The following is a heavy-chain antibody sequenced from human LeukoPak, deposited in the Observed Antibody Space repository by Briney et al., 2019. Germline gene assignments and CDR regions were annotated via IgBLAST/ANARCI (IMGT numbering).Heavy chain of an antibody. CDR3: ARDRSPDFWSGDYRDAFDI. V-gene: IGHV1-18*01. CDR1: GYTFSSYG. Sequence: ASVKVSCKASGYTFSSYGISWVRQAPGQGLEWMGWISGYNGNTNSAQKLQGRVSMTTDTSTSIAYVELRSLRSDDTAVYYCARDRSPDFWSGDYRDAFDIWGQGTMVTVSS. CDR2: ISGYNGNT. D-gene: IGHD3-3*01. J-gene: IGHJ3*02.